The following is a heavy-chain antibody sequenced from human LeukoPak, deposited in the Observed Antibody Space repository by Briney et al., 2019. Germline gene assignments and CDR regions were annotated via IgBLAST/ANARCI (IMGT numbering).Heavy chain of an antibody. J-gene: IGHJ4*02. Sequence: GGSLRLSCAASGFTFSSYSMNWVRQAPGKGLEWVSYISSSSSTIYYADSVKGRFTISRGNAKNLLYLQMNSLRAEDTAVYYCARSTITYYDYVWGSYRSNPIDYWGQGTLVTVSS. CDR1: GFTFSSYS. CDR3: ARSTITYYDYVWGSYRSNPIDY. D-gene: IGHD3-16*02. CDR2: ISSSSSTI. V-gene: IGHV3-48*01.